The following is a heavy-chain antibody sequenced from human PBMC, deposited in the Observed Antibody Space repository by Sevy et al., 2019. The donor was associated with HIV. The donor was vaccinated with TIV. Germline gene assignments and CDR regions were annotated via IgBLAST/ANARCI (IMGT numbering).Heavy chain of an antibody. Sequence: GGSLRLSCAASGFTFSDYYMSWIRQAPGKGLEWVSYISSSGSTIYYADSVKGRFTISRDNAKNSLYLQMNSLRAEDTAVYYGARVEAGLGEREGGGDAFDIWGQGTMVTVSS. D-gene: IGHD3-16*01. CDR1: GFTFSDYY. CDR2: ISSSGSTI. V-gene: IGHV3-11*01. J-gene: IGHJ3*02. CDR3: ARVEAGLGEREGGGDAFDI.